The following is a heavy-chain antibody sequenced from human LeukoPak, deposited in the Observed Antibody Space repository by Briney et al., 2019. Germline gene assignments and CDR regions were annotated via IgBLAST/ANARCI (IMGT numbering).Heavy chain of an antibody. CDR3: ARQIRGYDILTGYYPVRENWSDP. CDR1: GGSISSSSYY. D-gene: IGHD3-9*01. Sequence: SETLSLTCTVSGGSISSSSYYWGWIRQPPGKGLEWIGSIYYSGSTYYNPSLKSRVTISVDASKNQFSLKLSSVTAADTAVYYCARQIRGYDILTGYYPVRENWSDPWGQGTLVTVSS. CDR2: IYYSGST. J-gene: IGHJ5*02. V-gene: IGHV4-39*01.